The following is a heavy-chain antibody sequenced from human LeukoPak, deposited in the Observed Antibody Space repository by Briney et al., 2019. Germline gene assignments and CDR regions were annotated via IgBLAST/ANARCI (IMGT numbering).Heavy chain of an antibody. CDR3: VKSMVRGESVDH. CDR1: GFTFSSYV. J-gene: IGHJ4*02. D-gene: IGHD3-10*01. V-gene: IGHV3-64D*06. CDR2: ISSNGGST. Sequence: GGSLRLSCSASGFTFSSYVMHWVRQAPGKGLEYVSAISSNGGSTYYADSVKGRFTISRDNSKNTLYLQMSSLRAEDTAVYYCVKSMVRGESVDHWGQGTLVTVSS.